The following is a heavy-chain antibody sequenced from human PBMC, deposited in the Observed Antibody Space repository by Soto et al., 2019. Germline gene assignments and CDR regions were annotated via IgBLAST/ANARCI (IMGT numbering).Heavy chain of an antibody. J-gene: IGHJ3*02. CDR1: GGSISSYY. CDR3: ARDQLESDAFDI. CDR2: IYYSGST. Sequence: QVQLQESGPGLVKPSETLSLTCTVSGGSISSYYWSWIRQPPGKGLEWIGYIYYSGSTNYNPSLNSLVTISVDTSKNQFSLKLSSVTAADTAVYYCARDQLESDAFDIWGQGTMVTVSS. D-gene: IGHD1-1*01. V-gene: IGHV4-59*01.